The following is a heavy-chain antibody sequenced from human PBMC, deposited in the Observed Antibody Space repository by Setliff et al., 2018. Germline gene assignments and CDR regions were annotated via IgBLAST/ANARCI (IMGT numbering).Heavy chain of an antibody. Sequence: SETLSLTCAVYGGSFSTYFWSWIRQPPGKGLEWIGEISHSGSANYNPSLKSRVTMSVDTSKNQFSLKLTSVTAADTALYYCARDRSAYSYGLDVWGQGTTVTVSS. CDR1: GGSFSTYF. J-gene: IGHJ6*01. CDR2: ISHSGSA. V-gene: IGHV4-34*01. CDR3: ARDRSAYSYGLDV.